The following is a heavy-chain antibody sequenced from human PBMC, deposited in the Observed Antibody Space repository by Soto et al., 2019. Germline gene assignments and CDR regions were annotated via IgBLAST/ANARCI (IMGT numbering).Heavy chain of an antibody. CDR1: GGTFSSYA. CDR3: AREAGLRDSRLY. J-gene: IGHJ4*02. D-gene: IGHD3-22*01. V-gene: IGHV1-69*13. CDR2: IIPIFGTA. Sequence: GASVKVSCKASGGTFSSYAISWARQAPGQGLEWMGGIIPIFGTANYAQKFQGRVTITADESTSTAYMELSSLRSEDTAVYYCAREAGLRDSRLYWGQGTLVTVSS.